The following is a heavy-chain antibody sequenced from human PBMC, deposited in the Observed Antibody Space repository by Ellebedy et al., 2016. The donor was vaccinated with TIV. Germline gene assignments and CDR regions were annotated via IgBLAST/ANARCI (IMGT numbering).Heavy chain of an antibody. V-gene: IGHV4-39*07. J-gene: IGHJ6*02. D-gene: IGHD3-10*01. CDR2: SYYSGST. CDR1: GGSISSNNYY. CDR3: ARTDLVRGENFYYGMDV. Sequence: MPSETLSLTCTVSGGSISSNNYYWGWIRQPPGKGLEWIGSSYYSGSTYFNPSLKSRVTISVDTSKSQFSLKLSSVTAADTAVYYCARTDLVRGENFYYGMDVWGQGTTVTVSS.